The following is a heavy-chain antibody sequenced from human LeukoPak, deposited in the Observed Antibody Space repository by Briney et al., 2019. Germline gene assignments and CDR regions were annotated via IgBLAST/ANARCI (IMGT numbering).Heavy chain of an antibody. CDR1: GGSISSYY. CDR2: IYTSGST. J-gene: IGHJ4*02. D-gene: IGHD4-11*01. Sequence: SETLSLTCTVSGGSISSYYWSWIRQPSGKGLEWIGRIYTSGSTNYNPSLKSRVTMLVDTSKNQFSLKLSSVTAADTAVYYCARLQQSIRCDDYWGQGTLVTVSS. CDR3: ARLQQSIRCDDY. V-gene: IGHV4-4*07.